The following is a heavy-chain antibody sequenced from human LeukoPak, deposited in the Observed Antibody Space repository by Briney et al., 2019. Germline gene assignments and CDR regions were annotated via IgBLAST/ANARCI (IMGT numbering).Heavy chain of an antibody. Sequence: SGGSLRLSCAASGFTFSNYWMHWVRQAPGKGLVWVSRIKGDGSHTIYADSVKGRFTISRDNAKNTLYLQMKSLRAEDTAVYYCVRDWDHFDFDSWGQGTLVTVFS. CDR1: GFTFSNYW. J-gene: IGHJ5*01. V-gene: IGHV3-74*01. CDR2: IKGDGSHT. CDR3: VRDWDHFDFDS. D-gene: IGHD3-9*01.